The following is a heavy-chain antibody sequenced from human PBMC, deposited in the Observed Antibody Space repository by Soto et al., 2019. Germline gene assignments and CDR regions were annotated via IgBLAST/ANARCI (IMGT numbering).Heavy chain of an antibody. D-gene: IGHD2-8*01. V-gene: IGHV4-38-2*02. CDR2: IYHTGDT. CDR3: ARDTNSLDL. J-gene: IGHJ5*02. Sequence: PSETLSLTCVASSYSISSGFFWAWLRQPPGKGLEWVGSIYHTGDTHYNPSLRSQVSMSVDTSKNHFSLRLTYLTAADTAVYFCARDTNSLDLWGQGILVTVSS. CDR1: SYSISSGFF.